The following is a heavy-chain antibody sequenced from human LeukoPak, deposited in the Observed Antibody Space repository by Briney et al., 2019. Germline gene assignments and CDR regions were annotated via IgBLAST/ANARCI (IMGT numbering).Heavy chain of an antibody. CDR1: GGSISSSSYY. J-gene: IGHJ4*02. CDR2: IYYSGST. D-gene: IGHD5-12*01. CDR3: ARVRGGYGDY. V-gene: IGHV4-39*07. Sequence: SETLSLTCTVSGGSISSSSYYWGWIRQPPGKGLEWIGSIYYSGSTYYNPSLKSRVTISVDRSKNQFSLKLSSVTAADTAVYYCARVRGGYGDYWGQGTLVTVSS.